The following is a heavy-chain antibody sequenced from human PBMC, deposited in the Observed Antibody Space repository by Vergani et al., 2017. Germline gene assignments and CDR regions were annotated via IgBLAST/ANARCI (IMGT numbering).Heavy chain of an antibody. V-gene: IGHV2-5*02. J-gene: IGHJ4*02. Sequence: QITLKESGPTLVKPTQTLTLTCTFSGFSLSTSGVGVGWIRQPPGTALEWLALIYWDDNKRYSPSLKSRLTITKDTSKNQVVLTMTDMDPVDTATYYCAHILRSPYSSGGDRPFDDWGQGTLVTVSS. CDR3: AHILRSPYSSGGDRPFDD. D-gene: IGHD6-19*01. CDR1: GFSLSTSGVG. CDR2: IYWDDNK.